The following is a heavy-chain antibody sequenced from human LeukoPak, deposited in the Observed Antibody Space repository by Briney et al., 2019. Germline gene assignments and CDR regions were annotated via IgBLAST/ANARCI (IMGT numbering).Heavy chain of an antibody. Sequence: GASVKVSCTASGYTFTGYYMHWVRQAPGQGLEWMGWINPNSGGTNYAQKLQGRVTMTTDTSTSTAYMELRSLRSDDTAVYYCARERMDYYDSSGAIGPDYWGQGTLVTVSS. CDR3: ARERMDYYDSSGAIGPDY. D-gene: IGHD3-22*01. J-gene: IGHJ4*02. CDR2: INPNSGGT. V-gene: IGHV1-2*02. CDR1: GYTFTGYY.